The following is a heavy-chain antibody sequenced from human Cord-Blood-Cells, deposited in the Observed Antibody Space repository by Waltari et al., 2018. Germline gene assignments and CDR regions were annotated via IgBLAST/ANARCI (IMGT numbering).Heavy chain of an antibody. CDR1: GGSFSGYY. J-gene: IGHJ6*02. Sequence: QVQLQQWGAGLLKPSETLSLTCAVYGGSFSGYYWSWIRQPPGKGLDWLGEINHSGSTNYNPALKSRVTISVDTSKNQFSLKLSSVTAADTAVYYCARASYDFWSGYYYYYYDGMDVWGQGTTVTVSS. D-gene: IGHD3-3*01. CDR3: ARASYDFWSGYYYYYYDGMDV. V-gene: IGHV4-34*01. CDR2: INHSGST.